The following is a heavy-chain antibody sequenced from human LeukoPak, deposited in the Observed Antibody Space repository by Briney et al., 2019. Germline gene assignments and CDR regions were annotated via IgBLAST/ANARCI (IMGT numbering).Heavy chain of an antibody. V-gene: IGHV4-59*01. CDR1: GGSISSYY. CDR3: ARLDFWSGYPPDY. D-gene: IGHD3-3*01. CDR2: IYYSGST. Sequence: SETLSLTCTVSGGSISSYYWSWIRQPPGKGLEWIGYIYYSGSTNYNPSLKSRVTISVDTSKNQFSLKLSSVTAADTAVYYCARLDFWSGYPPDYWGQGTLVTVSS. J-gene: IGHJ4*02.